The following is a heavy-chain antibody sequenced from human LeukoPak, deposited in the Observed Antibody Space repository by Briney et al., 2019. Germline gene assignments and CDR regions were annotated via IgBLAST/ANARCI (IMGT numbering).Heavy chain of an antibody. D-gene: IGHD3/OR15-3a*01. V-gene: IGHV4-30-4*07. J-gene: IGHJ4*02. Sequence: SETLSLTCAVSGVSISRGGYSWSWIRQPPGKGLEWIGYIYHSGSTNYNPSLKSRLTISVDTSNNQFSLKLTSVTAADTAVYYCARQTGSGLFILPGGQGTLVTVSS. CDR2: IYHSGST. CDR1: GVSISRGGYS. CDR3: ARQTGSGLFILP.